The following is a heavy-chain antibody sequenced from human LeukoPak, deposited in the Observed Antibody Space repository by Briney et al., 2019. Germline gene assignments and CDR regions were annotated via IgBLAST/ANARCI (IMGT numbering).Heavy chain of an antibody. CDR1: GGSISSSNW. CDR3: ATVLGSESIAARPDWFDP. J-gene: IGHJ5*02. D-gene: IGHD6-6*01. Sequence: SETLSLTCAASGGSISSSNWWSWVRQPPGKGLEWIGEIYHSGSTNYNPSLKSRVTISVDKSKNQFSLKLSSVTAADTAVYYCATVLGSESIAARPDWFDPWGQGTLVTVSS. CDR2: IYHSGST. V-gene: IGHV4-4*02.